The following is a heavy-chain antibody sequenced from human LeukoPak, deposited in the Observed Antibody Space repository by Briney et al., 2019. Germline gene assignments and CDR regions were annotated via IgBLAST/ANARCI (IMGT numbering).Heavy chain of an antibody. CDR2: IYHSGST. CDR1: GGSISSSNW. Sequence: SGTLSLTCAVSGGSISSSNWWSWVRQPPGKGLEWIGEIYHSGSTNYNPSLKSRVTISVDKSKNQFSLKLSSVTAADTAVYYCARSDDSSGYYPHFDYWGQGTLVTVSS. CDR3: ARSDDSSGYYPHFDY. J-gene: IGHJ4*02. D-gene: IGHD3-22*01. V-gene: IGHV4-4*02.